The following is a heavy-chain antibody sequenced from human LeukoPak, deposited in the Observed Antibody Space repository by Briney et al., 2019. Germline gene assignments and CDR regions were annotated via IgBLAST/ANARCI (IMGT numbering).Heavy chain of an antibody. V-gene: IGHV4-4*07. CDR2: IYTSGST. Sequence: SETLSLTCAVSGGSISSYYWSWIRQPAGKGLEWIGRIYTSGSTNYNPSLKSRVTMSVDTSKNQFSLKLSSVTAADTAVYYCARGIIVGATYYFDYWGQGTLVTVSS. D-gene: IGHD1-26*01. CDR1: GGSISSYY. J-gene: IGHJ4*02. CDR3: ARGIIVGATYYFDY.